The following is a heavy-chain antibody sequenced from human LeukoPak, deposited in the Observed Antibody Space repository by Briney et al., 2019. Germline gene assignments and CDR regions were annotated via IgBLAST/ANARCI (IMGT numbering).Heavy chain of an antibody. CDR3: AKASPFGVVIIGFDY. CDR1: GFTFSSYG. D-gene: IGHD3-3*01. J-gene: IGHJ4*02. V-gene: IGHV3-30*02. CDR2: IRYDGSNK. Sequence: PGGSLRLSCAASGFTFSSYGMHWVRQAPGKGLEWVAFIRYDGSNKYYADFVKGRFTISRDNSKNTLYLQMNSLRAEDTAVYYCAKASPFGVVIIGFDYWGQGTLVTVSS.